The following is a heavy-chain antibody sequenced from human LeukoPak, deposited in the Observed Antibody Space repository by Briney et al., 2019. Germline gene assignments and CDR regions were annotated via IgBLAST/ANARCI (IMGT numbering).Heavy chain of an antibody. J-gene: IGHJ5*02. CDR3: ARGRGIDIVVVVAQDNWFDP. V-gene: IGHV1-8*01. CDR1: GYTFPSYD. CDR2: MNPNSGNT. D-gene: IGHD2-15*01. Sequence: ASVKVSCKASGYTFPSYDINWVRQATGQGLEWMGWMNPNSGNTGYAQKFQGRITMTRNTSISTAYMELSSLRSEDTAVYYCARGRGIDIVVVVAQDNWFDPWGQGTLVTVSS.